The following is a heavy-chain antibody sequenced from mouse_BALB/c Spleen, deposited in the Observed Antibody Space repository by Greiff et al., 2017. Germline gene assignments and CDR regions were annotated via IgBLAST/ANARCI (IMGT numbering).Heavy chain of an antibody. J-gene: IGHJ3*01. Sequence: EVLLVESGGDLVKPGGSLKLSCAASGFTFSSYGMSWVRQTPDKRLEWVATISSGGSYTYYPDSVKGRSTISRATAKNTLYLQMSSLKSEDTAMYDCARHTLYDRFDGTEVSFAYWGQGTLVTVSA. CDR3: ARHTLYDRFDGTEVSFAY. V-gene: IGHV5-6*01. CDR1: GFTFSSYG. D-gene: IGHD2-14*01. CDR2: ISSGGSYT.